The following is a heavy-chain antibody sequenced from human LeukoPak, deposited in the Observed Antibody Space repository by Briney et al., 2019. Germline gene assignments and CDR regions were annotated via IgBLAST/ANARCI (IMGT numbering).Heavy chain of an antibody. V-gene: IGHV6-1*01. J-gene: IGHJ4*02. CDR3: ARDPVGGSTIFDY. CDR2: TYYRTKWYY. Sequence: SQTLSLTCAISGDSVSSNSAAWNWIRQSPSRGLEWLGRTYYRTKWYYDYAVAVKSRISINPDTSKNQFSLQLSSVTPEDTAVYYCARDPVGGSTIFDYWGQGTLVTVSS. CDR1: GDSVSSNSAA. D-gene: IGHD1-26*01.